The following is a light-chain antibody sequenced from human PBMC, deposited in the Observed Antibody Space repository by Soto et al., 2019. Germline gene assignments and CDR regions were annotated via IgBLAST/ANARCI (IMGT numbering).Light chain of an antibody. Sequence: GESFTITCRASQVISTSLAWYQQKPGKAPTLLIYDVSRLETGVPSRFSGSGSGTEFTLTINSLQPEDFATYFCQRYDTYYTFGQGTKVDIK. CDR1: QVISTS. V-gene: IGKV1-5*01. CDR3: QRYDTYYT. J-gene: IGKJ2*01. CDR2: DVS.